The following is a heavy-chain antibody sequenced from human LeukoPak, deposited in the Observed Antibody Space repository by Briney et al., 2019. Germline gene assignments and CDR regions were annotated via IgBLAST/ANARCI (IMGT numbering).Heavy chain of an antibody. Sequence: GGSLRLSCAASGFTFSNSWMTWVRQAPGKGLEWVANIREDGGEKYYLDSVKGRFTVSRDNAKNSLYLQMNSLRAEDTAVYYCARINTAISSSSDYWGQGTLVTVSS. J-gene: IGHJ4*02. CDR1: GFTFSNSW. CDR3: ARINTAISSSSDY. D-gene: IGHD2-21*02. CDR2: IREDGGEK. V-gene: IGHV3-7*05.